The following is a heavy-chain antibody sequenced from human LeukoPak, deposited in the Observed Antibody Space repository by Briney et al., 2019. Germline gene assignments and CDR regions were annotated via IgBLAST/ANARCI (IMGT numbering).Heavy chain of an antibody. Sequence: SETLSLTCAVYGGSFSGYYWSWIRQPPGKGLEWIGEINHSGSTNYNPSLKSRVTISVDTSKNQFSLKLSSVTAADTAVYYCARGGVYSSGNIRYWGQGTLVTVSS. D-gene: IGHD6-19*01. CDR3: ARGGVYSSGNIRY. J-gene: IGHJ4*02. CDR1: GGSFSGYY. CDR2: INHSGST. V-gene: IGHV4-34*01.